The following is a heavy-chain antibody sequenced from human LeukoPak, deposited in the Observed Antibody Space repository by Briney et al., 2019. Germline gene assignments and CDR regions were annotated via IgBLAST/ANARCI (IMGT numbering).Heavy chain of an antibody. J-gene: IGHJ3*01. D-gene: IGHD2-2*01. CDR3: ARGGEVVPIVEDAFDF. CDR1: GYTFTGYY. V-gene: IGHV1-2*02. CDR2: INPNSGNT. Sequence: ASVKVSCKTSGYTFTGYYIHWMRQVAGQGLEWMGCINPNSGNTHYRQEIQARVTMTRDTSITTAYMDLSGLTSGDTAVYFCARGGEVVPIVEDAFDFWGQGTLVIVSS.